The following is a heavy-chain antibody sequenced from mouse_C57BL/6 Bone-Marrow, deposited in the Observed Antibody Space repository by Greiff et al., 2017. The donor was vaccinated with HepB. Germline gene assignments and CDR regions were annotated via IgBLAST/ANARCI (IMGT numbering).Heavy chain of an antibody. V-gene: IGHV5-17*01. CDR1: GFTFSDYG. CDR3: ARPDYYYGSSYWIYFDY. D-gene: IGHD1-1*01. J-gene: IGHJ2*01. CDR2: ISSGSSTI. Sequence: DVHLVESGGGLVKPGGSLKLSCAASGFTFSDYGMHWVRQAPEKGLEWVAYISSGSSTIYYADTVKGRFTISRDNAKNTLFLQMTSLRSEDTAMYYCARPDYYYGSSYWIYFDYWGQGTTLTVSS.